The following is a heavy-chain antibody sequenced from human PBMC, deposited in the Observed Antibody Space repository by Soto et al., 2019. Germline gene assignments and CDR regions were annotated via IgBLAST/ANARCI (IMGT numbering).Heavy chain of an antibody. D-gene: IGHD2-15*01. V-gene: IGHV3-30-3*01. J-gene: IGHJ4*02. CDR1: GFTFSSYA. CDR2: ISYDGSNK. Sequence: PGGSLRLSCAASGFTFSSYAMHWVRQAPGKGLEWVAVISYDGSNKYYADSVKGRFTISRDNSKNTLYLQMNSLRAEDTAVYYCARDLGIVRCSGGSCYPDYWGQGTLVTVSS. CDR3: ARDLGIVRCSGGSCYPDY.